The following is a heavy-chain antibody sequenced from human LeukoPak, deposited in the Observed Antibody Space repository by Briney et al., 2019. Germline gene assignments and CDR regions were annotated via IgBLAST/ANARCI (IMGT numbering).Heavy chain of an antibody. Sequence: GSLRLSCAASGFTFSSYAMSWVRQPPGKGLEWIGEVNHSGGTNYNPSLRSRVSISVDTSNNQFSLRLISVTAADTAVYFCARFPGILMPFDYWGQGILVTISS. V-gene: IGHV4-34*01. D-gene: IGHD1-1*01. J-gene: IGHJ4*02. CDR1: GFTFSSYA. CDR3: ARFPGILMPFDY. CDR2: VNHSGGT.